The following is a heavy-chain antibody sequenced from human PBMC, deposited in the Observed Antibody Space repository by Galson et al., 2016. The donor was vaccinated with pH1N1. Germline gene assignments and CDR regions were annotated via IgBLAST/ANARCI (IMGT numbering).Heavy chain of an antibody. CDR3: AKEIQRGSYGMDV. V-gene: IGHV3-43*01. Sequence: SLRLSCAASGFTFHDYTMHWVRQTLGKGLEWVSLVSWDGGSTYYADYVKGRFTVSRDNSKNSLYLQMNSLRSEDTALYYCAKEIQRGSYGMDVWGRGTTVTVSS. CDR1: GFTFHDYT. J-gene: IGHJ6*02. CDR2: VSWDGGST. D-gene: IGHD3-16*01.